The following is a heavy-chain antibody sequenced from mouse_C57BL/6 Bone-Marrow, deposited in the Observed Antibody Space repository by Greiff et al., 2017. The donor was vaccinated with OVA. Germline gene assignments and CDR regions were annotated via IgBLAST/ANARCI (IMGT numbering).Heavy chain of an antibody. Sequence: EVQGVESGGGLVQSGRSLRLSCATSGFTFSDFYMEWVRQAPGKGLEWIAASRNKANDYTTEYSASVKGRFIVSRDTSQSILYLQMNALRAEDTASYYCARDDGYYGNYPLAYWGQGTLVTVSA. V-gene: IGHV7-1*01. J-gene: IGHJ3*01. D-gene: IGHD2-1*01. CDR3: ARDDGYYGNYPLAY. CDR1: GFTFSDFY. CDR2: SRNKANDYTT.